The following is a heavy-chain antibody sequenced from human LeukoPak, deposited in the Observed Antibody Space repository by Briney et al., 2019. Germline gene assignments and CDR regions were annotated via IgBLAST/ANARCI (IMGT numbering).Heavy chain of an antibody. CDR3: ARHWEGVESDAFDI. D-gene: IGHD1-26*01. J-gene: IGHJ3*02. Sequence: GGSLRLSCAASGFTFEIYWMSWVRQAPGKGLEWVANIRKDGSEKNYVDSVKCRFTISRDNAKNSLYLQMNSLRADDTALYYCARHWEGVESDAFDIWGQGTMVTVSS. V-gene: IGHV3-7*04. CDR1: GFTFEIYW. CDR2: IRKDGSEK.